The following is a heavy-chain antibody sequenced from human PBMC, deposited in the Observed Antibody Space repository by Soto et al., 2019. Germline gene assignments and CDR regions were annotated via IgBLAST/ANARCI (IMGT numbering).Heavy chain of an antibody. CDR3: ARGIGYCSGGSCYLSWFDP. J-gene: IGHJ5*02. D-gene: IGHD2-15*01. CDR1: GYTFTSYG. CDR2: ISAYNGNT. V-gene: IGHV1-18*01. Sequence: ASVKVSCKASGYTFTSYGISWVRQAPGQGLEWMGWISAYNGNTNYAQKLQGRVTMTRDTSASTAYMELSSLRSEDTAVYYCARGIGYCSGGSCYLSWFDPWGQGTLVTVSS.